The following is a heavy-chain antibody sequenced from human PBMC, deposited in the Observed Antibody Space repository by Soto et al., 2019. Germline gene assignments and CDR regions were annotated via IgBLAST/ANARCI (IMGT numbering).Heavy chain of an antibody. J-gene: IGHJ4*02. Sequence: PGGSLRLSCAASGFTFSNFAMNWVRQAPGKGLEWVSAISGSGDRTHYADSVKGRFIISRDDSKNTVFLQMNSLRAEDTAVYFCARDSQWLPRGNFDYWGQGSLVTVSS. CDR2: ISGSGDRT. D-gene: IGHD6-19*01. CDR1: GFTFSNFA. V-gene: IGHV3-23*01. CDR3: ARDSQWLPRGNFDY.